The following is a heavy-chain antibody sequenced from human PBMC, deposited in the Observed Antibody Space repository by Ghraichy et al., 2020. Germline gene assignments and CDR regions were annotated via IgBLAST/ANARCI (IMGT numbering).Heavy chain of an antibody. CDR3: AKDRGDYGDKRGFDY. J-gene: IGHJ4*02. D-gene: IGHD4-17*01. CDR1: GFSFSSYA. Sequence: GGSLRLSCAASGFSFSSYAMSWVRQAPGKGLEWVSAISGSGGSTYYADSVKGRFTISRDNSKNTLYLQMNSLRAEDTAVYYCAKDRGDYGDKRGFDYWCQGTLVTVSS. V-gene: IGHV3-23*01. CDR2: ISGSGGST.